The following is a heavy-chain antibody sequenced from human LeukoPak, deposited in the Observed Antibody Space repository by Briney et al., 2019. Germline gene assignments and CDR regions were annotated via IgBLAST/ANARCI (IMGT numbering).Heavy chain of an antibody. Sequence: GGSLRLSCAASGFIFSDSAIHWVRQASGKGLEWVGRIRSRANNYATVYTASVRNRFIISRDDSKNTAYLQMNSLRAEDTAVYYCARWGSGYYNLDYWGQGTLVTVSS. CDR3: ARWGSGYYNLDY. CDR1: GFIFSDSA. CDR2: IRSRANNYAT. J-gene: IGHJ4*02. V-gene: IGHV3-73*01. D-gene: IGHD3-9*01.